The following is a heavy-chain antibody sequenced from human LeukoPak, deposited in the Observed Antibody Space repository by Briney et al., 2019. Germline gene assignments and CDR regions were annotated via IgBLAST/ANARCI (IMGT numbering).Heavy chain of an antibody. Sequence: PSETLSLTCTVSGDSISSHYWNWIRQAAGKGLEWIGRIHSIGSTNYNPSLRSRVTMSIDTSKNQFSLSLNSVTAADTAVYYCARIPSRGLGWFDPWGQGILVTVSS. CDR1: GDSISSHY. D-gene: IGHD3-10*01. CDR3: ARIPSRGLGWFDP. V-gene: IGHV4-4*07. J-gene: IGHJ5*02. CDR2: IHSIGST.